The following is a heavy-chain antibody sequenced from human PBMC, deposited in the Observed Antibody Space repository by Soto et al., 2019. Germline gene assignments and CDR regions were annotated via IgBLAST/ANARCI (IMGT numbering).Heavy chain of an antibody. D-gene: IGHD3-16*01. CDR3: ARRNGRGRVDY. CDR2: IYYSGST. Sequence: SETLSLTCTVSGGSISSSSYYWGWIRQPPGKGLEWIGSIYYSGSTYYNPSLKSRVTISVDTSKNQFSLKLSSVTAADTAVYYCARRNGRGRVDYWGQGTLVTVSS. CDR1: GGSISSSSYY. J-gene: IGHJ4*02. V-gene: IGHV4-39*01.